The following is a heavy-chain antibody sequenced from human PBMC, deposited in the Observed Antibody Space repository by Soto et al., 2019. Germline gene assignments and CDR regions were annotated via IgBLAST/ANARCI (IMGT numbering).Heavy chain of an antibody. J-gene: IGHJ3*02. Sequence: VASVKVSCKASGYTFTSYYMHWVRQAPGQGLEWMGIINPSGGSTSYAQKFQGRVTMTRDTSTSTVYMELSSLRSEDTAVYYCARDKDDYVWGSYRQSDAFDIWGQGTMVTVSS. CDR2: INPSGGST. D-gene: IGHD3-16*02. CDR3: ARDKDDYVWGSYRQSDAFDI. CDR1: GYTFTSYY. V-gene: IGHV1-46*01.